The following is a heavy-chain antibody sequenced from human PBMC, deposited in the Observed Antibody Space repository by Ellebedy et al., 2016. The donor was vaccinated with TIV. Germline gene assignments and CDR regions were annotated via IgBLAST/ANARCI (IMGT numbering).Heavy chain of an antibody. CDR2: LYSGGDT. CDR3: ARDRTYCGNDCYLYYYYGMDV. Sequence: ETLSLTCAASGFTFSRYWMNWVRQAPGKGLECVSILYSGGDTYYADSVKGRFIISRDNAKNTVYLHMNSLRAEDTAVYFCARDRTYCGNDCYLYYYYGMDVWGQGTTVTVS. D-gene: IGHD2-21*02. V-gene: IGHV3-66*01. CDR1: GFTFSRYW. J-gene: IGHJ6*02.